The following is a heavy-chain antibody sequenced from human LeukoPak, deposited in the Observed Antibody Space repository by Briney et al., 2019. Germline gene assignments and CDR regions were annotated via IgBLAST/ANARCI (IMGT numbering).Heavy chain of an antibody. D-gene: IGHD3-3*01. J-gene: IGHJ6*03. Sequence: PGGSLRLSCAASGFTFNSYAMSWVRQPPGKGLEWIGEINHSGSTNYNPSLKSRVTISVDTSKNQFSLKLSSVTAADTAVYYCARRQNSVTIFGMIRVGYYYMDVWGKGTTVTVSS. CDR2: INHSGST. CDR3: ARRQNSVTIFGMIRVGYYYMDV. CDR1: GFTFNSYA. V-gene: IGHV4-34*01.